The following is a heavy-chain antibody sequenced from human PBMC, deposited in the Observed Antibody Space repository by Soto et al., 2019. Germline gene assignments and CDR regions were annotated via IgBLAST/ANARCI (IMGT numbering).Heavy chain of an antibody. J-gene: IGHJ4*02. V-gene: IGHV1-18*01. CDR2: ISAHNDNT. D-gene: IGHD1-1*01. CDR3: ARGRYGDY. CDR1: GYTFTSYG. Sequence: QVNLVQSVAEVRKPGASVKVSCKGSGYTFTSYGIAWVRQAPGQGLEWMGWISAHNDNTNYAQKVQGRVTVTRDTSTSTAYMELRNLRSDDTAVYYCARGRYGDYWGQGALVTVSS.